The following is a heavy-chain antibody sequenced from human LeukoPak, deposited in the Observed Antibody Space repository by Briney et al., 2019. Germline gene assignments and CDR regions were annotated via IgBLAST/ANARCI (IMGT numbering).Heavy chain of an antibody. D-gene: IGHD2-2*01. CDR1: GYSFTSYW. V-gene: IGHV5-10-1*01. J-gene: IGHJ5*02. CDR2: IDPSDSYT. Sequence: GESLRISCKGSGYSFTSYWISWVRQMPGKGLEWMGRIDPSDSYTNYSPSFQGHVTISADKSISTAYLQWSSLKASDTAMYYCASQYCSSTSCHNWFDPWGQGTLVTVPS. CDR3: ASQYCSSTSCHNWFDP.